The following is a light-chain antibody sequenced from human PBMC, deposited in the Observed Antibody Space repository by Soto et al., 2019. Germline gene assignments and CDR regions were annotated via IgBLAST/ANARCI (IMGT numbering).Light chain of an antibody. V-gene: IGLV1-44*01. CDR2: SNN. J-gene: IGLJ2*01. CDR1: SSNIGSNT. Sequence: QSVLTQSPSASGTPGQRVTISCSGSSSNIGSNTVNWYQQLPGTAPKLLIYSNNQRPSGVPDRFSGSKSGTSASLAIRGLQSEDEADYYGAAWDDRLNGPVFGGGTKLTVL. CDR3: AAWDDRLNGPV.